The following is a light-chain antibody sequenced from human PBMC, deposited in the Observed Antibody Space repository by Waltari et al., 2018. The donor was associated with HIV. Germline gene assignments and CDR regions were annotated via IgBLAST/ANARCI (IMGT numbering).Light chain of an antibody. Sequence: QSVLTQPPSASGTPAQRVSISCSGSRSTIGSNYVYWYQHLPGTTPKVVIYRSDQRPSGVPDRFSGSNSGTSASLAISGLRSEDEAHYYCASWDDNLSGWVFGGGTKLTVL. CDR2: RSD. J-gene: IGLJ3*02. V-gene: IGLV1-47*01. CDR1: RSTIGSNY. CDR3: ASWDDNLSGWV.